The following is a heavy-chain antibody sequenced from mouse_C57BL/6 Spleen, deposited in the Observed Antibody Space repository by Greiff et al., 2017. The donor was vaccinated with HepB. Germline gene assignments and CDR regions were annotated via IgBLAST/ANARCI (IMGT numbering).Heavy chain of an antibody. D-gene: IGHD5-5*01. CDR1: GFNIKDDY. Sequence: EVQLQQSGAELVRPGASVKLSCTASGFNIKDDYMHWVKQRPEQGLEWIGWIDPENGDTEYASKFQGKATITADTSSSTAYMQLSSLTSEDSAVYYCARRGNSYLYDMDYWGQGTSVTVSS. CDR2: IDPENGDT. V-gene: IGHV14-4*01. CDR3: ARRGNSYLYDMDY. J-gene: IGHJ4*01.